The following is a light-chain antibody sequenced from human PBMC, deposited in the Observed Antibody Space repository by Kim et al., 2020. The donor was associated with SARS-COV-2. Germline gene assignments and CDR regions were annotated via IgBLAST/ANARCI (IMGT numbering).Light chain of an antibody. V-gene: IGLV1-44*01. CDR1: SSNIRTNT. CDR2: GSD. CDR3: SSWDDILNGIL. Sequence: GQRVTISCSGSSSNIRTNTVNWYQQIPGTAPKLLIYGSDQRPSGVSDRFSGSKSGTSASLAISGLQSEDEADYYCSSWDDILNGILFGGGTQLTVL. J-gene: IGLJ2*01.